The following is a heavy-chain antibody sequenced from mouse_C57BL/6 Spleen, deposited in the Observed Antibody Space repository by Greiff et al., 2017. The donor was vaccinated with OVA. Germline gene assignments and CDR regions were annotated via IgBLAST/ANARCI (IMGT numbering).Heavy chain of an antibody. CDR2: IYPGSGST. V-gene: IGHV1-55*01. J-gene: IGHJ3*01. CDR1: GYTFTSYW. CDR3: ARACDNWFAY. Sequence: QVQLQQPGAELVKPGASVKMSCKASGYTFTSYWLTWVKQRPGQGLEWIGDIYPGSGSTNYNEKFKGKATLTVDTSSSTAYVQLSSLTAEDAAVYYCARACDNWFAYWGQGTLVTVSA.